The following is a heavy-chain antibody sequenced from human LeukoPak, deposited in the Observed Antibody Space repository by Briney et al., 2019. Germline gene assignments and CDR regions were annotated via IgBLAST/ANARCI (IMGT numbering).Heavy chain of an antibody. D-gene: IGHD3-16*02. CDR1: GGSFSGYY. Sequence: SETLSLTCAVYGGSFSGYYWSWIRQPPGKGLEWIGEINHSGSTNYNPSPKSRVTISVDTSKNQFSLKLSSVTAADTAVYYCARVGYDYVWGSYRQQQESSFDPWGQGTLVTVSS. CDR2: INHSGST. CDR3: ARVGYDYVWGSYRQQQESSFDP. V-gene: IGHV4-34*01. J-gene: IGHJ5*02.